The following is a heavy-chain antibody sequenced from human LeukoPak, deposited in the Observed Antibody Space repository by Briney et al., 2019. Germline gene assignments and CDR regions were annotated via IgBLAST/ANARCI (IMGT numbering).Heavy chain of an antibody. V-gene: IGHV1-69*06. J-gene: IGHJ4*02. CDR2: IIPIFGTA. Sequence: ASVKVSCKASGGTFSSYAISWVRQAPGQGLEWMGGIIPIFGTANYAQKFQGRVTITADKSTSTAYMELSSLRSEDTAVYYCARALYLRYYYDSSALWGFDYWGKGTLVTVSS. D-gene: IGHD3-22*01. CDR1: GGTFSSYA. CDR3: ARALYLRYYYDSSALWGFDY.